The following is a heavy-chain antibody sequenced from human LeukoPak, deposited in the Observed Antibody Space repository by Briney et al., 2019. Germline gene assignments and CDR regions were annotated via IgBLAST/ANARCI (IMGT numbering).Heavy chain of an antibody. CDR2: MNPNGSEK. Sequence: GGSLRLSCAASGFTFSSYWMSWVRQAPGKGLEWVANMNPNGSEKYFLDSVKGRFTISRDNAKSSLYLQMNSLRGDDTAVYYCARDRALYDSRRGYYYTEDDYWGQGTLVTVSS. CDR3: ARDRALYDSRRGYYYTEDDY. CDR1: GFTFSSYW. V-gene: IGHV3-7*01. J-gene: IGHJ4*02. D-gene: IGHD3-22*01.